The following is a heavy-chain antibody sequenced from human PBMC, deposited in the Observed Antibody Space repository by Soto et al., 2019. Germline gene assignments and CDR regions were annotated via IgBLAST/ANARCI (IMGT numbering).Heavy chain of an antibody. CDR2: INHSGRT. J-gene: IGHJ4*02. V-gene: IGHV4-38-2*01. D-gene: IGHD6-19*01. CDR1: AYSFSIDYY. CDR3: ARVGSGWHAANVFDY. Sequence: SETLSLTCAVSAYSFSIDYYCGWIRQSPGKGLEWIGSINHSGRTYYNRSLKGRVTISLDTSNNQFSLMVSSVTAADTAVYYCARVGSGWHAANVFDYWGLGTLVTVSS.